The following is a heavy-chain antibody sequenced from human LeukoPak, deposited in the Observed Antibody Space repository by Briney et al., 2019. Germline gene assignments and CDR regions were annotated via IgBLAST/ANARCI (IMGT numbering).Heavy chain of an antibody. V-gene: IGHV4-39*01. Sequence: SEALSLTCTVSGDSLSRSYYYWGWIRQPPGKGLEWIGSLYYSGSTYYSPSLKSRVTISVDTSKNQFSLKLSSVTAADTAVYYCARAIVVVPAAIGWSYGMDVWGQGTTVTVSS. CDR2: LYYSGST. CDR3: ARAIVVVPAAIGWSYGMDV. D-gene: IGHD2-2*01. J-gene: IGHJ6*02. CDR1: GDSLSRSYYY.